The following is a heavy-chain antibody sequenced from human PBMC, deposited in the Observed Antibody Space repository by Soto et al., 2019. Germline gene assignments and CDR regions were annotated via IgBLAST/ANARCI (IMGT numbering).Heavy chain of an antibody. CDR2: INHSGST. CDR1: GGSFSGYY. V-gene: IGHV4-34*01. CDR3: ASRGPYYYYGMDV. J-gene: IGHJ6*02. Sequence: SETLSLTCAVYGGSFSGYYWSWIRQPPGKGLEWIGEINHSGSTNYNPSLKSRVTISVDTSKNQFSLKPSSVTAADTAVYYCASRGPYYYYGMDVWGQGTTVTVSS.